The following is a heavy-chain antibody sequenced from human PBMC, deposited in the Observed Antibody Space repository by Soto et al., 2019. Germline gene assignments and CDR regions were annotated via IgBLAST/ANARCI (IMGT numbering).Heavy chain of an antibody. D-gene: IGHD1-26*01. CDR3: ARRGSGSYYDY. V-gene: IGHV3-53*01. Sequence: PGGSLRLSCVVSGFTVSTNYMGWVRQAPGKGLEWVSSIYSDGNTYYADSVKGRFTISRDNSKNTLYLQMNSLRAEDTAVYYCARRGSGSYYDYWGQGTLVTVSS. CDR1: GFTVSTNY. CDR2: IYSDGNT. J-gene: IGHJ4*02.